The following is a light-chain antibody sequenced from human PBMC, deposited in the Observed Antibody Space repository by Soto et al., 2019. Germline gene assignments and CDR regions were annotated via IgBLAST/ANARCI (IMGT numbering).Light chain of an antibody. Sequence: EIVLTQSPGTLSLSPGEGATLSCRSSQYIASSYLAWYQQRRGQAPRLLIYGASSRATGIPDRFSGRGSGTDFTLTISRLEPEDFAVYYCQQYGDSPYTFGLGTKVEIK. CDR3: QQYGDSPYT. CDR2: GAS. V-gene: IGKV3-20*01. CDR1: QYIASSY. J-gene: IGKJ2*01.